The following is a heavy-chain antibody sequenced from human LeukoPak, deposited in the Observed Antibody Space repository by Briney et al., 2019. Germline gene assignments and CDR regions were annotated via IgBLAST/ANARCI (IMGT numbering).Heavy chain of an antibody. CDR3: ARSINYYDSSGSEY. D-gene: IGHD3-22*01. CDR2: MNPNSGNT. V-gene: IGHV1-8*01. Sequence: ASVKVSCKASGYTFTSYDTNWVRQATGQGLEWMGWMNPNSGNTGYAQKFQGRVTMTRNTSISTAYMELSSLRSEDTAVYYCARSINYYDSSGSEYWGQGTLVTVSS. J-gene: IGHJ4*02. CDR1: GYTFTSYD.